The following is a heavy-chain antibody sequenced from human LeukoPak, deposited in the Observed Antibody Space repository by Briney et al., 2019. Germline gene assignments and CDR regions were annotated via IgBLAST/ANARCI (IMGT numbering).Heavy chain of an antibody. Sequence: PESLSLTCSVSGGSMNGYYWSWIRQPPRKGLEWIGYIYYSGNTKYNPSLKSRVTISVDTSKNQFSLKLSSVTAADTAVYYCAYGVYYFDYWGQGTLVTVSS. J-gene: IGHJ4*02. V-gene: IGHV4-59*01. CDR1: GGSMNGYY. CDR3: AYGVYYFDY. CDR2: IYYSGNT. D-gene: IGHD4-17*01.